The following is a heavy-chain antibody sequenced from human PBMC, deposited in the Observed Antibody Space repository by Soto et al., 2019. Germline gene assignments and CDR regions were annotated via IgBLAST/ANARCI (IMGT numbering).Heavy chain of an antibody. J-gene: IGHJ4*02. CDR3: AMIEYSSGSDY. V-gene: IGHV1-69*13. D-gene: IGHD6-19*01. Sequence: SVKVSCKASGGTFSSFPIAWVRQAPGQGLEWVGGIMPIFGTTKYAQNFRDRVTIYADESTSTAYMELSSLRFEDTAVYYCAMIEYSSGSDYWGQGTLVTVSS. CDR1: GGTFSSFP. CDR2: IMPIFGTT.